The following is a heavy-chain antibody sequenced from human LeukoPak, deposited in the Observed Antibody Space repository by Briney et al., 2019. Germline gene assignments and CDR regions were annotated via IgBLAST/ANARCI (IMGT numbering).Heavy chain of an antibody. CDR2: INTNTGNP. CDR1: GYTFSSYT. Sequence: GASVKVSCKASGYTFSSYTMNWVRQAPGQGLEWMGWINTNTGNPTYAQDYTGRFVFSLDTSVSTTYLQISRLKAEGTAVYYCASGPSYSGSNEFFDSWGQGTLVTVPQ. CDR3: ASGPSYSGSNEFFDS. J-gene: IGHJ4*02. D-gene: IGHD1-26*01. V-gene: IGHV7-4-1*02.